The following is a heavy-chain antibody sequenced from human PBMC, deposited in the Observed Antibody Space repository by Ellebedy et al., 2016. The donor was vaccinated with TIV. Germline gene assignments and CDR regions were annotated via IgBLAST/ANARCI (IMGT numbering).Heavy chain of an antibody. J-gene: IGHJ4*02. CDR2: TYYRSKWSN. CDR3: ARERMGHFDY. D-gene: IGHD2-15*01. CDR1: GDSVSRDSAA. V-gene: IGHV6-1*01. Sequence: SQTLSLTCAISGDSVSRDSAAWNWIRQSPSRGLEWLGRTYYRSKWSNDYATSVQGRITINPDISKNQFSLQLNSVTPEDTAVYYCARERMGHFDYWGPGILVTVSS.